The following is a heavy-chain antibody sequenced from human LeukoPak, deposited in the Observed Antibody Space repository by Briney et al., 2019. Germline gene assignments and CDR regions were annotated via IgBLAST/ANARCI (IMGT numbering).Heavy chain of an antibody. J-gene: IGHJ4*02. CDR3: AIHCSGGSCSQSYYFDY. CDR2: INAGNGNT. V-gene: IGHV1-3*01. Sequence: PGAPVKVSCKASGYTFSSYAMHWVRQAPGQRLEWMGWINAGNGNTKYSQKFQDRVTITSDTSASTAYMELSSLRSEDTAVYYCAIHCSGGSCSQSYYFDYWGQGTLVTVSS. D-gene: IGHD2-15*01. CDR1: GYTFSSYA.